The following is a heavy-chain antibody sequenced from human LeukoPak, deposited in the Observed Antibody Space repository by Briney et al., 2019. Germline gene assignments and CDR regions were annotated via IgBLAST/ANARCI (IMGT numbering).Heavy chain of an antibody. D-gene: IGHD3-16*01. Sequence: PSETLSLTCTVSGGSISSSSYYWGWIRQPPGKGLEWIGSIYYSGSTYYNPSLKSRVTISVDTSKNQFSLKLSSVTAADTAVYYCARFYDYVWGSPIDYWGQGTLVTVSS. V-gene: IGHV4-39*07. CDR3: ARFYDYVWGSPIDY. CDR2: IYYSGST. CDR1: GGSISSSSYY. J-gene: IGHJ4*02.